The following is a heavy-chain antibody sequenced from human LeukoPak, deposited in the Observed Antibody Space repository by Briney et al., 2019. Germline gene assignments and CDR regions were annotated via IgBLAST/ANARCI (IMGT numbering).Heavy chain of an antibody. J-gene: IGHJ6*02. V-gene: IGHV3-23*01. Sequence: GGSLRLSCAASGFTFSTYAVNWVRQAPGKGLEWVSTISGSGDSTYYADSVKGRFTISRDNSKNTLYLQMNSLRAKDTAVYYCARESVAYYYDSSGYYRRYYYYGMDVWGQGTTVTVSS. D-gene: IGHD3-22*01. CDR1: GFTFSTYA. CDR2: ISGSGDST. CDR3: ARESVAYYYDSSGYYRRYYYYGMDV.